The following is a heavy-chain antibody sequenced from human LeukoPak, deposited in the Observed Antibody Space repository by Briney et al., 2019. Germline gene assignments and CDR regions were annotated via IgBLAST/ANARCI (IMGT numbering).Heavy chain of an antibody. V-gene: IGHV3-74*01. J-gene: IGHJ4*02. Sequence: GGSLRLSCAASGFTFSSYWMHWVRQAPGKGLVWVSCIKSDGSSTIYADSVKGRFTISRDNAKNTLYLQMNSLRAEDTAVYYCARDLSLYCSGGSCYSLNYWGQGTLVTVSS. CDR3: ARDLSLYCSGGSCYSLNY. CDR1: GFTFSSYW. CDR2: IKSDGSST. D-gene: IGHD2-15*01.